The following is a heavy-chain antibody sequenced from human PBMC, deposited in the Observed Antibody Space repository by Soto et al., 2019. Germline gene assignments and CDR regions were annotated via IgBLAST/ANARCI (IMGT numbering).Heavy chain of an antibody. D-gene: IGHD5-18*01. V-gene: IGHV3-15*01. CDR3: ARLRRSSNLYTAMDHRGIDY. Sequence: VESLILSCASSGFSFSNAWMIWVRQAPGKGLEWVGRIRSKIEGETTDYAAPVKGRFTISRDDSKNMLYLQMNSLETEDTAVYYCARLRRSSNLYTAMDHRGIDYWGQGTLVTVSS. CDR1: GFSFSNAW. CDR2: IRSKIEGETT. J-gene: IGHJ4*02.